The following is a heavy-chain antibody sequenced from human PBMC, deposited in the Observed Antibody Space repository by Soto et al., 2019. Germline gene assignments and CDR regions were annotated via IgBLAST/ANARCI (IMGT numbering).Heavy chain of an antibody. CDR1: GGSFSGYY. Sequence: SETLSLTCAVYGGSFSGYYWSWIRQPPGKGLEWIGEINHSGSTNYNPSLKSRVTISVDMSKNQFSLKLSSVTAADTAVYFCARKQLEFWNWFDYWGQGTLVTVSS. CDR2: INHSGST. V-gene: IGHV4-34*01. D-gene: IGHD1-1*01. CDR3: ARKQLEFWNWFDY. J-gene: IGHJ5*01.